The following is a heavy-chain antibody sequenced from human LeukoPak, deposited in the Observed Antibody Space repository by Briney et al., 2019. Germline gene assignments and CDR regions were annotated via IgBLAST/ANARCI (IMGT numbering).Heavy chain of an antibody. Sequence: GGSLRLSCSASGFTFSSYAMHWVRQAPGKGLEYVSAISSNGGSTYYADSVKGRFTISRDNSKNTLYLQMSSLRAEDTAVYYCARDRFIGYCSSTSCYAEGYYYGMDVWGQGTTVTVSS. CDR3: ARDRFIGYCSSTSCYAEGYYYGMDV. CDR1: GFTFSSYA. J-gene: IGHJ6*02. CDR2: ISSNGGST. V-gene: IGHV3-64D*06. D-gene: IGHD2-2*01.